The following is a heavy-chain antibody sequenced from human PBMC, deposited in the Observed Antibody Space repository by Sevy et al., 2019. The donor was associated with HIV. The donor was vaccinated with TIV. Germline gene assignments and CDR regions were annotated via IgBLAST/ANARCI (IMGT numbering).Heavy chain of an antibody. Sequence: GGSLRLSCAASGFTFSSYSMNWVRQAPGKGLEWVSYISSSSSTIYYADSVKGRFTISRDNAKNSLYLQMNSLRDEDTAVYYCLKGMDDSSGYYYGVVDYFDYWGQGTLVTVSS. J-gene: IGHJ4*02. CDR3: LKGMDDSSGYYYGVVDYFDY. CDR2: ISSSSSTI. V-gene: IGHV3-48*02. CDR1: GFTFSSYS. D-gene: IGHD3-22*01.